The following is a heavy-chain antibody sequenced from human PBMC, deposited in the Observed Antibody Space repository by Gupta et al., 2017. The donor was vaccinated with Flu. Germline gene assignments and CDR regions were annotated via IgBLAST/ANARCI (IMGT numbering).Heavy chain of an antibody. J-gene: IGHJ4*02. Sequence: YGIHWVRQAPGQGLEWMGRINPYSGGTKYAQKFQGRVTMTTDTSITTAHMELSSLTSDDTAVYYCARVGYCSTTSCYEPFDSLGQGTLPNVSS. D-gene: IGHD2-2*01. CDR3: ARVGYCSTTSCYEPFDS. V-gene: IGHV1-2*06. CDR2: INPYSGGT. CDR1: YG.